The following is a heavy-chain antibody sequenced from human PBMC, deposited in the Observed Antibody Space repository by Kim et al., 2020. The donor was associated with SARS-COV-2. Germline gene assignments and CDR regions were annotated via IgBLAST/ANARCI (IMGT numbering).Heavy chain of an antibody. D-gene: IGHD6-19*01. CDR3: ARDGPGSSGWYFSNVYYYYGMDV. J-gene: IGHJ6*02. CDR2: INTNTGNP. V-gene: IGHV7-4-1*02. Sequence: ASVKVSCKASGYTFTSYAMNWVRQAPGQGLEWMGWINTNTGNPTYAQGFTGRFVFSLDTSVSTAYLQISSLKAEDTAVYYCARDGPGSSGWYFSNVYYYYGMDVWGQGTTVTVSS. CDR1: GYTFTSYA.